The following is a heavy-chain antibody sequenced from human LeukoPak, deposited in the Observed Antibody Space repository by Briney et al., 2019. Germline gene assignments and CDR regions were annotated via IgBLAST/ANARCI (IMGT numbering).Heavy chain of an antibody. J-gene: IGHJ6*02. CDR3: ARDPTPRYCSGGSCYTHYGMDV. Sequence: GGTLRLSCAVSGFTFSSCTMNWGRHAPGPGLGRVSSISSSSSYIYYADSVKSRLTISRDNAKDSLYLQMNRLRAEDTAVYYCARDPTPRYCSGGSCYTHYGMDVWGQGTTVTVSS. D-gene: IGHD2-15*01. CDR2: ISSSSSYI. CDR1: GFTFSSCT. V-gene: IGHV3-21*01.